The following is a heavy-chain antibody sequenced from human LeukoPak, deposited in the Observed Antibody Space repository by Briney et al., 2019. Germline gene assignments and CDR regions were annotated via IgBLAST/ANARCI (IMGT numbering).Heavy chain of an antibody. J-gene: IGHJ1*01. V-gene: IGHV1-18*04. CDR1: GYTFTSYG. Sequence: GASVKVSCKASGYTFTSYGISWVRQAPGQGLEWMGWISAYNGNTNYAQKLQGRVTMTTDTSTSTAYMELRSLRSVDTAVYYCARDRLSSSWYSRYFQHWGQGTLVTVSS. CDR2: ISAYNGNT. CDR3: ARDRLSSSWYSRYFQH. D-gene: IGHD6-13*01.